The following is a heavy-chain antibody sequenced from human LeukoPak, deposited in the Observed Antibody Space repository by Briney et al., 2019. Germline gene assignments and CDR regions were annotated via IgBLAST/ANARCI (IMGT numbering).Heavy chain of an antibody. V-gene: IGHV4-4*07. CDR2: IYTSGST. J-gene: IGHJ4*02. Sequence: SETLCLTCTASGGSISSYYWSWIRQPAGKGLEWIGRIYTSGSTNYYPSLKSRVTMSVDTSKNQFSLKLSYVTAAGTAVYYCAGSYYYGSGRPFDYWGQGTLVTVSS. CDR3: AGSYYYGSGRPFDY. CDR1: GGSISSYY. D-gene: IGHD3-10*01.